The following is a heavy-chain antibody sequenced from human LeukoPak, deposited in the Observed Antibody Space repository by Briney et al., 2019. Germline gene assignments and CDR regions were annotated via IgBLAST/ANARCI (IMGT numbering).Heavy chain of an antibody. J-gene: IGHJ6*03. D-gene: IGHD2-2*01. CDR2: SYYSGST. V-gene: IGHV4-59*12. CDR1: GGSITHYY. CDR3: ARDRLGYCSSTSCHGQYYYYMDV. Sequence: SETLSLTCTVSGGSITHYYWTWIRQPPGKTLEWIGYSYYSGSTKYNPSLKSRVTISVDTSKNQFSLKLSSVTAADTAVYYCARDRLGYCSSTSCHGQYYYYMDVWGKGTTVTVSS.